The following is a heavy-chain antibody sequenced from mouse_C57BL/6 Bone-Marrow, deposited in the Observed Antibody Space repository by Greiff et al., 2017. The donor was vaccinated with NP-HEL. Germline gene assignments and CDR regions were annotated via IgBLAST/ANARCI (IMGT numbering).Heavy chain of an antibody. V-gene: IGHV5-16*01. CDR3: ARDMGLREGFDY. Sequence: EVKVEASEGGLLQPGSSMKLSCTASGFTFSDSYMAWVRQVPEKGLEWVANINYDGSSTYYLDSLKSRFIISRDNAKNILYLQMSSLKSEDTATYYCARDMGLREGFDYWGQGTTLTVSS. D-gene: IGHD2-4*01. CDR2: INYDGSST. CDR1: GFTFSDSY. J-gene: IGHJ2*01.